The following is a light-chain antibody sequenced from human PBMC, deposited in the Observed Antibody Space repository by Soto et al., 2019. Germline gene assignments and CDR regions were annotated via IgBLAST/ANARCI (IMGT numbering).Light chain of an antibody. CDR1: QSISSW. CDR3: QQYGSSPGVT. J-gene: IGKJ4*01. V-gene: IGKV1-5*01. CDR2: DAS. Sequence: DIQMTQSPSTLSASVGDRITITCRASQSISSWLAWYQQKPGKAPKLLIYDASTLESGVPSRFSGSGSGTEFTLTISRLEPEDFAVYYCQQYGSSPGVTFGGGTKVDIK.